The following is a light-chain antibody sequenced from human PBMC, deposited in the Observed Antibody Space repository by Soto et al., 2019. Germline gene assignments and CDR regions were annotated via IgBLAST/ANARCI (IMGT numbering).Light chain of an antibody. CDR3: QQSCSFPYT. V-gene: IGKV1-39*01. CDR1: QTISSC. CDR2: AAS. Sequence: DIQMTQSPSSLSASVGERLTMTCRAIQTISSCLSWYQKKPGKAPMLLINAASTLQSGLPSRFSGSGSRTHFTLTISSQLPEDLATYYCQQSCSFPYTFGQGTKLEI. J-gene: IGKJ2*01.